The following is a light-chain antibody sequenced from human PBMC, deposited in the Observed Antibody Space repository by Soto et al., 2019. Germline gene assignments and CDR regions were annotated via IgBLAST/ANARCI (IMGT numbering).Light chain of an antibody. J-gene: IGKJ5*01. V-gene: IGKV1-5*03. Sequence: DIQMTQSPSTLAGSLGDRVTITCRASQTISSWLAWYQQKPGKAPKLLIYKASTIQREVPSRFRVSGSGTDYTLTISSLQPEDFATYYCQEAYSFPVTFGLGTRLEIK. CDR3: QEAYSFPVT. CDR1: QTISSW. CDR2: KAS.